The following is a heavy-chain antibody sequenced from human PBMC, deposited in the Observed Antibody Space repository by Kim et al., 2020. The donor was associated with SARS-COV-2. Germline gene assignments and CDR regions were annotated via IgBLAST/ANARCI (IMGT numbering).Heavy chain of an antibody. Sequence: VKGQFTNSRDNAQNQMYLQMNSLRAEDTAVYYCARDDIVVVVAARCGMDVWGQGTTVTVSS. D-gene: IGHD2-15*01. V-gene: IGHV3-7*04. CDR3: ARDDIVVVVAARCGMDV. J-gene: IGHJ6*02.